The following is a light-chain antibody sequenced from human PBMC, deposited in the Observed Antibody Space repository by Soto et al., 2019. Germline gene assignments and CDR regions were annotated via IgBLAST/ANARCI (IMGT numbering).Light chain of an antibody. J-gene: IGLJ3*02. CDR1: SSDIGAYDC. V-gene: IGLV2-14*01. CDR2: EVS. Sequence: QSALTQPASVSGSPGQSITISCTGTSSDIGAYDCVSWYQQHPGKAPKLMIFEVSNRPSGVSNRFSGSKSDNTASLTISGLHPEDEDDYYCSSYTGSSVMFGGGTKVTVL. CDR3: SSYTGSSVM.